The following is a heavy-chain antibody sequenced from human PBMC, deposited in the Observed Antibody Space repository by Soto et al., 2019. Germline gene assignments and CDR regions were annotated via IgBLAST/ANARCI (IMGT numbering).Heavy chain of an antibody. Sequence: EGQLLESGGGLVQPGGSLRLSCAASGFTFNNYAMTWVRQAPGKGLEWVSAISGGGDTTSYADSVKGRFTVSRDGSKNPLYLQMSSRRAEDTALYYCAKGRGGSGSLTPRVDFWGQGTLVTVSS. CDR3: AKGRGGSGSLTPRVDF. CDR2: ISGGGDTT. D-gene: IGHD3-10*01. J-gene: IGHJ4*02. CDR1: GFTFNNYA. V-gene: IGHV3-23*01.